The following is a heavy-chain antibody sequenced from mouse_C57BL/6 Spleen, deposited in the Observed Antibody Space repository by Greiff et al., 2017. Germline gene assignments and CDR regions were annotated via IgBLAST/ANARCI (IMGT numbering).Heavy chain of an antibody. Sequence: QVQLQQPGAELVRPGSSVKLSCKASGYTFTSYWMHWVKQRPIQGLEWIGNIDPSDSETHYNQKFKDKATLTVDKSSSTAYMQLSSLTSEDSAVYYCARAGDYDLGAWFAYWGQGTLVTVSA. CDR1: GYTFTSYW. CDR3: ARAGDYDLGAWFAY. D-gene: IGHD2-4*01. V-gene: IGHV1-52*01. J-gene: IGHJ3*01. CDR2: IDPSDSET.